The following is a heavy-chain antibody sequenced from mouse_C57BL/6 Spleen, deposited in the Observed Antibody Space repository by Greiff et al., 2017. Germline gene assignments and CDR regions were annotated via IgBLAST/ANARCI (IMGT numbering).Heavy chain of an antibody. V-gene: IGHV1-80*01. D-gene: IGHD1-1*01. Sequence: QVQLKESGAELVKPGASVKISCKASGYAFSSYWMNWVKQRPGTGLEWIGQIYPGDGDTNYNGKFKGKATLTADKSSSTAYMQLSSLTSEDSAVYFCARYGYDAMDYWGQGTSVTVSS. CDR2: IYPGDGDT. J-gene: IGHJ4*01. CDR3: ARYGYDAMDY. CDR1: GYAFSSYW.